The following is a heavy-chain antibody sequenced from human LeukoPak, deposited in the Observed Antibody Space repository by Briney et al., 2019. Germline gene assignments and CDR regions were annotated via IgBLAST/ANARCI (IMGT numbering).Heavy chain of an antibody. J-gene: IGHJ4*02. CDR2: IWYDGSNK. D-gene: IGHD3-9*01. CDR3: AREMYDILTGYTLSY. CDR1: GFPYSSYG. Sequence: PVSHSCAASGFPYSSYGMLWLRQAPGKALEGVAVIWYDGSNKYYADSVKGRFTISRDNSKNTLYLQMNSLRAEDTAVYYCAREMYDILTGYTLSYWGQGTLVTVSS. V-gene: IGHV3-33*01.